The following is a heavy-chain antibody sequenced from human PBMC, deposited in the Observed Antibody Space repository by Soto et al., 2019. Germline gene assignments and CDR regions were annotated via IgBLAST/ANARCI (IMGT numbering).Heavy chain of an antibody. CDR1: GYSFTAYW. J-gene: IGHJ4*02. D-gene: IGHD1-20*01. Sequence: EVQLVQSGAEVKKPGESLRISCPGSGYSFTAYWIIWVRQMPGKGLEWMGRIDPSDSYTNYSPSFQGHVTISADKSIITAYLQWSRLKASDTAMYYCARGYNTVDFWGQGTLVTGSS. V-gene: IGHV5-10-1*01. CDR3: ARGYNTVDF. CDR2: IDPSDSYT.